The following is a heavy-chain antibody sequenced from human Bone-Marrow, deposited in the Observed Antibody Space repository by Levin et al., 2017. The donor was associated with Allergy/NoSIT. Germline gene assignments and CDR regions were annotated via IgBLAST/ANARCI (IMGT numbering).Heavy chain of an antibody. CDR1: GYTFNAYY. V-gene: IGHV1-2*06. CDR2: INPNSGDT. Sequence: PGESLKISCKASGYTFNAYYMHWVRQAPGQGLEWMGRINPNSGDTQFPQKFQGRVTMTRDTSSSTAYMDLSSLTSDDTAVYYCARDRNGFDIWGQGTMVTVSS. J-gene: IGHJ3*02. CDR3: ARDRNGFDI.